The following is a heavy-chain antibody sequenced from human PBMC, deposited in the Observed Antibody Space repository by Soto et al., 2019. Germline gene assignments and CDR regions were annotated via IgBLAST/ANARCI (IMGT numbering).Heavy chain of an antibody. V-gene: IGHV3-23*01. CDR3: AKAKSYSSSRWFDP. J-gene: IGHJ5*02. Sequence: GGPLRLSCAASGFTFSSYAMSWVRQAPGKGLEWVSAISGSGGSTYYADSVKGRFTISRDNSKNTLYLQMNSLRAEDTAVYYCAKAKSYSSSRWFDPWGQGTLVTVSS. CDR2: ISGSGGST. CDR1: GFTFSSYA. D-gene: IGHD6-6*01.